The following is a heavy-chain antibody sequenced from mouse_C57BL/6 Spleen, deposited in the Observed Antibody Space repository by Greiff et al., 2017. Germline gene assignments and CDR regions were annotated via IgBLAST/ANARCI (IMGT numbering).Heavy chain of an antibody. D-gene: IGHD1-1*01. V-gene: IGHV1-55*01. Sequence: VQLQQPGAELVKPGASVKMSCKASGYTFTSYWITWVKQRPGQGLEWIGDIYPGSGSTNYNEKFKSKATLTVDTSSSTAYMQLSSLTSEDSAVYYCARGHYGSSRYYAMDYWGQGTSVTVSS. CDR3: ARGHYGSSRYYAMDY. CDR1: GYTFTSYW. CDR2: IYPGSGST. J-gene: IGHJ4*01.